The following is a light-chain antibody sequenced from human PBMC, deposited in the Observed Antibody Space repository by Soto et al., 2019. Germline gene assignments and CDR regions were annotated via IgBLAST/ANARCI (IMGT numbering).Light chain of an antibody. Sequence: QSALTQPASVSGSPGQSITISCTGTSSDVGGYNHVSWYQQHPGKAPKLMIYDVSNRPSGVSSRFSGSKSGNTASLTISGLQAEDEADYYCSSYTSSSTLYVFGTGTKVTVL. CDR2: DVS. CDR1: SSDVGGYNH. V-gene: IGLV2-14*01. CDR3: SSYTSSSTLYV. J-gene: IGLJ1*01.